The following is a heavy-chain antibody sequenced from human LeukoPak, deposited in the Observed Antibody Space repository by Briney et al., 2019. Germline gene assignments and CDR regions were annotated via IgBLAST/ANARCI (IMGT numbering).Heavy chain of an antibody. D-gene: IGHD3-10*01. CDR1: GGFISSGSYY. CDR3: ARLWFGEVPPLYYYYYMDV. Sequence: SETLSLTCTVSGGFISSGSYYWSWIRQPAGKGLEWIGRIYTSGSTNYNPSLKSRVTISVDTSKNQFSLKLSSVTAADTAVYYCARLWFGEVPPLYYYYYMDVWGKGTTVTVSS. V-gene: IGHV4-61*02. J-gene: IGHJ6*03. CDR2: IYTSGST.